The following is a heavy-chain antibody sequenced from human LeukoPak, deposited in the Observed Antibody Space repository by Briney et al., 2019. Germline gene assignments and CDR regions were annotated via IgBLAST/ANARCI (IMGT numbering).Heavy chain of an antibody. CDR3: ARGRSVVPSYHMDV. Sequence: SETLSLTCAVYGGSFSGYYWSWIRQPPGKGLEWIGEINHSGSTNYNPSLKSRVTISVDTSKNQFSLKLSSVTAADTAVYYCARGRSVVPSYHMDVWGKGTTVTVSS. J-gene: IGHJ6*03. CDR2: INHSGST. D-gene: IGHD2-2*01. V-gene: IGHV4-34*01. CDR1: GGSFSGYY.